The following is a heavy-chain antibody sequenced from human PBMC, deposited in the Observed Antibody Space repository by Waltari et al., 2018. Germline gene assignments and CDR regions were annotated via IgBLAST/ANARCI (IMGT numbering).Heavy chain of an antibody. V-gene: IGHV3-23*01. D-gene: IGHD3-22*01. Sequence: EVHLLESGGGLAQPGGSLSLSCAASGFNFLSFAMGWGGQAPGSGLEGVSGMRDSGMSTKYADSVKGRFTGSRENSKNTVILQLNSLRAEDTAIYYCATHLYSSDYLELGNWGQGTLVTVSS. CDR2: MRDSGMST. J-gene: IGHJ4*02. CDR3: ATHLYSSDYLELGN. CDR1: GFNFLSFA.